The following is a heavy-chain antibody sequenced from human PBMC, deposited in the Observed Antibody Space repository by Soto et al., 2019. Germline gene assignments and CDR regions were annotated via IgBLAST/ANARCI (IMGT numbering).Heavy chain of an antibody. V-gene: IGHV3-74*03. CDR1: GFSLSDYW. CDR3: VRAPEQRPIDY. CDR2: ISVDGRDT. J-gene: IGHJ4*01. D-gene: IGHD6-19*01. Sequence: EVQLVESGGGLVQPGGSLRLSCAASGFSLSDYWMHWVRQVPGKGLLWVSRISVDGRDTTYADSVKGRFTISRDNAKNTLYLQMDSLRAEDTAVYYCVRAPEQRPIDYWRHGSLVTVSS.